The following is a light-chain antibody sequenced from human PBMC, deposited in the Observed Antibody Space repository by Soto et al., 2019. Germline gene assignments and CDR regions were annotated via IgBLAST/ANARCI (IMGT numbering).Light chain of an antibody. CDR2: DVS. CDR3: SSYTTSSPHVV. J-gene: IGLJ2*01. CDR1: SSDVGSYNY. V-gene: IGLV2-14*01. Sequence: QSVLTQPASVSGSPGQSITISCTGTSSDVGSYNYVSWYQQYPGKAPKLMIYDVSNRPSGVSYRFSGSKSGNTASLTISGLQAEDEADSYCSSYTTSSPHVVFGGGTKLTVL.